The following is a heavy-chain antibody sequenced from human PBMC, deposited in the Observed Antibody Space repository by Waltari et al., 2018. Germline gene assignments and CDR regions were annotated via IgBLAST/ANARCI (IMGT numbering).Heavy chain of an antibody. CDR3: AKDGGGGETYYKHRYFDF. CDR2: VSYDGKTK. D-gene: IGHD1-26*01. Sequence: QVQLVESGGGVVQPGRSMRLACAASGFNLSDYAITGIRPAQGKGIEWVAIVSYDGKTKYYADSVKGRFTISRDNSKNTLYLHMNSLRAEDTALYYCAKDGGGGETYYKHRYFDFWGQGTLVSVSS. J-gene: IGHJ4*02. V-gene: IGHV3-30*18. CDR1: GFNLSDYA.